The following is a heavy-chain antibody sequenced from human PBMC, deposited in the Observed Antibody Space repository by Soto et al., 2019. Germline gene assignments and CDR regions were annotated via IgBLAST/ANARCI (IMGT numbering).Heavy chain of an antibody. CDR1: GFTFNSYW. CDR2: LNDDGSTT. CDR3: TRASYYYDSSGYSYAFDI. Sequence: XGSLRLSCAASGFTFNSYWMHWVRQAPGKGLVWVSRLNDDGSTTNYADSVKGRFTISRDNAKNTLYLQMNSLRAEDTAVYYCTRASYYYDSSGYSYAFDIWGQGTMVTVSS. D-gene: IGHD3-22*01. J-gene: IGHJ3*02. V-gene: IGHV3-74*01.